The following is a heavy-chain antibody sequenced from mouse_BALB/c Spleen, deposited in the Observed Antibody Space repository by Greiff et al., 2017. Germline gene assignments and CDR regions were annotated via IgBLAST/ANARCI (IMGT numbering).Heavy chain of an antibody. CDR2: INSNGGST. CDR3: ARWLPLMDY. CDR1: GFTFSSYG. Sequence: EVKVVESGGGLVQPGGSLKLSCAASGFTFSSYGMSWVRQTPDKRLELVATINSNGGSTYYPDSVKGRFTISRDNAKNTLYLQMSSLKSEDTAMYYCARWLPLMDYWGQGTSVTVSS. V-gene: IGHV5-6-3*01. J-gene: IGHJ4*01. D-gene: IGHD2-2*01.